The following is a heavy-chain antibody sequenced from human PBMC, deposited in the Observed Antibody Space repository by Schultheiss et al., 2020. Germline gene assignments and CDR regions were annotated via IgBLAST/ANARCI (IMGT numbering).Heavy chain of an antibody. CDR1: GFTFRSYS. D-gene: IGHD2-15*01. CDR2: ISSTSSTI. Sequence: GGSLRLSCAASGFTFRSYSMDWVRQAPGKGLEWVSYISSTSSTIYYADSVKGRFTISRDNAKNSLYLQMNSLRDEDTAVYYCARGDCSGSNCYSWANWFDPWGQGTLVTVSS. V-gene: IGHV3-48*02. J-gene: IGHJ5*02. CDR3: ARGDCSGSNCYSWANWFDP.